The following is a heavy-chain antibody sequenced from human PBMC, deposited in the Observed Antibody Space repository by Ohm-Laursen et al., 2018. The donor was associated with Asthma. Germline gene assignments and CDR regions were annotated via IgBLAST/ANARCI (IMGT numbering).Heavy chain of an antibody. D-gene: IGHD4-17*01. J-gene: IGHJ4*02. CDR3: ASSKGYGDYQSLDY. CDR1: GFTFSDYY. V-gene: IGHV3-11*04. Sequence: SLRLSCSASGFTFSDYYMSWIRQAPGKGLEWISYISTSGSTIYYADSVKGRFTISRDNAKSSLYLQMNSLTAEDTAVYYCASSKGYGDYQSLDYWGQGTLVTVSS. CDR2: ISTSGSTI.